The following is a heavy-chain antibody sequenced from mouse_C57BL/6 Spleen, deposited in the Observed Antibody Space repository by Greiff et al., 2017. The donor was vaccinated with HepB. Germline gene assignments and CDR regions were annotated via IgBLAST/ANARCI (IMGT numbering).Heavy chain of an antibody. J-gene: IGHJ3*01. Sequence: VQLQQSGPELVKPGASVKISCKASGYAFSSSWMNWVKQRPGKGLEWIGRIYPGDGDTNYNGKFKGKATLTADKSSSTAYMQLSSLTSEDSAVYFCARNSHYYGSSYEFAYWGQGTLVTVSA. CDR1: GYAFSSSW. CDR2: IYPGDGDT. D-gene: IGHD1-1*01. CDR3: ARNSHYYGSSYEFAY. V-gene: IGHV1-82*01.